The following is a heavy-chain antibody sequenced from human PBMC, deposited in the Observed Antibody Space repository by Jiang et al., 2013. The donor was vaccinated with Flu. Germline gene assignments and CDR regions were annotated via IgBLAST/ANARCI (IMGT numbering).Heavy chain of an antibody. CDR3: ARGGHYDFWSEDYYGMDV. CDR1: GYTFTSYY. D-gene: IGHD3-3*01. Sequence: GAEVKKPGASVKVSCKASGYTFTSYYMHWVRQAPGQGLEWMGIINPSGGSTSYAQKFQGRVTMTRDTSTSTVYVELSSLRSEDTAVYYCARGGHYDFWSEDYYGMDVWGQGTTVTVSS. V-gene: IGHV1-46*01. CDR2: INPSGGST. J-gene: IGHJ6*02.